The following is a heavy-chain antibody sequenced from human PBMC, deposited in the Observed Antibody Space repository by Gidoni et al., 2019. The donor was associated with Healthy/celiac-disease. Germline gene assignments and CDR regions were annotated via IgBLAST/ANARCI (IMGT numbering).Heavy chain of an antibody. CDR1: GYY. CDR3: ARRRGYSYGLDY. CDR2: INHSGST. V-gene: IGHV4-34*01. Sequence: GYYWSWIRQPPGKGLEWIGEINHSGSTNYNPSLKSRVTISVDTSKNQFSLKLSSVTAADTAVYYCARRRGYSYGLDYWGQGTLVTVSS. J-gene: IGHJ4*02. D-gene: IGHD5-18*01.